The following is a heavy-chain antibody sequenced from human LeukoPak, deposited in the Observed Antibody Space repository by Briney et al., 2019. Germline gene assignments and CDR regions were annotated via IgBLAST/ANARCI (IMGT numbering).Heavy chain of an antibody. CDR3: ARDGVDAGLYFDY. Sequence: GGSLRLSCAASGFTFSSYWMNWVRQAPGKGLEWVASIKQDGDEKYYLDSVKGRFTISRDNAKNSLFLQMNSLRAEDTAVYYCARDGVDAGLYFDYWGQGTLVTVSS. J-gene: IGHJ4*02. D-gene: IGHD6-13*01. CDR2: IKQDGDEK. V-gene: IGHV3-7*01. CDR1: GFTFSSYW.